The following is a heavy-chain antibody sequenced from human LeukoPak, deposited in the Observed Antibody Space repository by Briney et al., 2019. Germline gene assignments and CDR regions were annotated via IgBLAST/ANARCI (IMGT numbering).Heavy chain of an antibody. CDR3: ARYRVITNDYFDS. Sequence: GGSLRLSCAASGFTFGDYYMSWIRQAPGRGLEWVSYISNSGNTIKEADSVRGRFTISRDNAQNSLFLQMKSLRADDTAVYYCARYRVITNDYFDSWGQGTLVTVSS. CDR2: ISNSGNTI. V-gene: IGHV3-11*01. D-gene: IGHD3-16*01. J-gene: IGHJ4*02. CDR1: GFTFGDYY.